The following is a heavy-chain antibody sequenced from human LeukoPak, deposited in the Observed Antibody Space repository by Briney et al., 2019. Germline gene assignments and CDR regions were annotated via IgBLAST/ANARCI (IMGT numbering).Heavy chain of an antibody. J-gene: IGHJ5*02. D-gene: IGHD3-10*01. CDR1: GFTFSSYA. CDR2: ISGSGGST. CDR3: ARSVRVNWIDP. V-gene: IGHV3-23*01. Sequence: GGSLRLSCAASGFTFSSYAMSWVRQAPGKGLEWVSAISGSGGSTYYADSVKGRFTISRDNSKNTLDLQMNSLRVEDTAVYYCARSVRVNWIDPWGQGTLVTVSS.